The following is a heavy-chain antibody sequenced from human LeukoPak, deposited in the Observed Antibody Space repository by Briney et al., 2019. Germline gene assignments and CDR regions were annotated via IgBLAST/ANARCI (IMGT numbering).Heavy chain of an antibody. Sequence: SVKVSCKASGGTFSSYAISWVRQAPGQGLEWMGGIIPIFGTANYAQKFQGRVTITTDESTSTAYMELSSLRSEDTAVYYCAIYDSSGYYPYYYYYMDVWGKGTTVTVSS. J-gene: IGHJ6*03. CDR1: GGTFSSYA. V-gene: IGHV1-69*05. CDR3: AIYDSSGYYPYYYYYMDV. CDR2: IIPIFGTA. D-gene: IGHD3-22*01.